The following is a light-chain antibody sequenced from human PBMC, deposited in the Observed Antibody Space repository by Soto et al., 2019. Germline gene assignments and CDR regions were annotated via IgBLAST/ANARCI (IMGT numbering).Light chain of an antibody. V-gene: IGKV3-15*01. CDR2: GAS. CDR1: QSVSAN. J-gene: IGKJ1*01. CDR3: QQYSKWPQT. Sequence: EIVMRQSPATLSVSPGERATLFCGASQSVSANLAWYQQKPGQAPRILIYGASTRDTGMPARFSGSGSGTECTLPISRLQSEDFAVYYCQQYSKWPQTFGQGTKV.